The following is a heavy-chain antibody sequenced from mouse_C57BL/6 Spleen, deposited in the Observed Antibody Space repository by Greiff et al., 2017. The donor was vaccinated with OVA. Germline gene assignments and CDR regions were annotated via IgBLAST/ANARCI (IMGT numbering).Heavy chain of an antibody. Sequence: VQGVESGAELVKPGASVKMSCKASGYTFTTYPIEWMKQNHGKSLEWIGNFHPYNDDTKYNEKFKGKATLTVEKSSSTVYLELSRLTSDDSAVYYCARRGITTVPHWYFDVWGTGTTVTVSS. D-gene: IGHD1-1*01. CDR2: FHPYNDDT. V-gene: IGHV1-47*01. CDR1: GYTFTTYP. J-gene: IGHJ1*03. CDR3: ARRGITTVPHWYFDV.